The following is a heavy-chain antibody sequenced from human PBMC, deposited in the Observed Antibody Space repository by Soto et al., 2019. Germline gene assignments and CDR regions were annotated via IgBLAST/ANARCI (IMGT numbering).Heavy chain of an antibody. CDR3: AKRSSSSTFDY. Sequence: PGGSLRLSCAASGFTVSSNYMSWVRQAPGKGLEWVSVISGSDDSTYYADSVKGRFTISRDNSKNTLYLQMNSLRAEDTAVYYCAKRSSSSTFDYWGQGTLVTAPQ. D-gene: IGHD6-6*01. J-gene: IGHJ4*02. CDR1: GFTVSSNY. CDR2: ISGSDDST. V-gene: IGHV3-23*01.